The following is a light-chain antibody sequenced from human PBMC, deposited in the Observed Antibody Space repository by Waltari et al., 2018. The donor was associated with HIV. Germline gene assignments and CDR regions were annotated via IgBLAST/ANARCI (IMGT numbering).Light chain of an antibody. CDR2: EDS. J-gene: IGLJ3*02. CDR3: QSYNSTNWV. Sequence: NFMLTQPHSVSESPGKTVTISCTRSGGSIASNYVQWYQQRPGSAPNSVIYEDSQSPSGVPYRFSGSIDSSSNSASLTISGLKTEDEADYYCQSYNSTNWVFGGGTKLTVL. CDR1: GGSIASNY. V-gene: IGLV6-57*03.